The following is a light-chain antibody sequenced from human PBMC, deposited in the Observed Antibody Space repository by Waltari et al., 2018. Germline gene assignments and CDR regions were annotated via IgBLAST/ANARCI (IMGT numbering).Light chain of an antibody. CDR2: GVS. Sequence: TVLTQSPGTLSLSPGERATLSCRASQSLGGNYLVWYQQKPGQPPRLLIDGVSRRATGVPDRFSGSGSGTDFTLTITRLEPEDFAVYYCYHHDYSLTFGGGTKVEI. V-gene: IGKV3-20*01. CDR1: QSLGGNY. J-gene: IGKJ4*01. CDR3: YHHDYSLT.